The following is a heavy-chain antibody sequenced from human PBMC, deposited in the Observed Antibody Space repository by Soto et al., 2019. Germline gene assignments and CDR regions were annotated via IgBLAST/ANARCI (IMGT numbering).Heavy chain of an antibody. CDR2: ISYDGSNK. Sequence: QVQLVESGGGVVQPGRSLRLSCAASGFTFSSYAMLWVRQAPGKGLEWVAVISYDGSNKYYADSVKGRFTISRDNSKNTLYLQMNSLRAEDTAVYYCARVRRQLWWDGMDVWGQGTTVTVSS. D-gene: IGHD5-18*01. CDR3: ARVRRQLWWDGMDV. CDR1: GFTFSSYA. V-gene: IGHV3-30-3*01. J-gene: IGHJ6*02.